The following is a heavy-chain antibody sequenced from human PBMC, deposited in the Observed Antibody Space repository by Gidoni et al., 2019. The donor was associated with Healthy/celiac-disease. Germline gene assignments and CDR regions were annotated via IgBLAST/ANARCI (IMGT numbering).Heavy chain of an antibody. D-gene: IGHD2-15*01. CDR1: GLPFSSYG. J-gene: IGHJ6*03. CDR2: IWYDGSNK. V-gene: IGHV3-33*01. Sequence: QVQLVESGGGVVQPGRSLRLSCAAFGLPFSSYGMHWVRQAPGKGLEWVAVIWYDGSNKYYADSVKGRFTISRDNSKNTLYLQMNSLRAEDTAVYYCARDGYCSGGSCTPDYYYYMDVWGKGTTVTVSS. CDR3: ARDGYCSGGSCTPDYYYYMDV.